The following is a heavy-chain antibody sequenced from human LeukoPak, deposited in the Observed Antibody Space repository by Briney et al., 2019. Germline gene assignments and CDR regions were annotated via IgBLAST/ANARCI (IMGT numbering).Heavy chain of an antibody. Sequence: GASVKVSCKTSGYTFNSYGITWVRQAPGQGLAWMGWINPNSGGTNYAQKFQGRVTMTRDTSISTAYMELSRLRSDDTAVYYCARDKWMGSSSVLSLWGQGTLVTVSS. V-gene: IGHV1-2*02. J-gene: IGHJ4*02. D-gene: IGHD6-6*01. CDR3: ARDKWMGSSSVLSL. CDR1: GYTFNSYG. CDR2: INPNSGGT.